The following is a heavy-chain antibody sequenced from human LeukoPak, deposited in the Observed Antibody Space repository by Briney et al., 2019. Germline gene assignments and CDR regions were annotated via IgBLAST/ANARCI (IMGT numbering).Heavy chain of an antibody. V-gene: IGHV3-21*04. CDR1: GFTFSSYS. CDR3: ANIDPVATIDWFDP. J-gene: IGHJ5*02. D-gene: IGHD5-12*01. CDR2: ISSSSSYI. Sequence: PGGSLRLSCAASGFTFSSYSMNWVRQAPGKGLEWVSSISSSSSYIYYADSVKGRFTISRDNAKNSLYPQMNSLRAEDTAVYYCANIDPVATIDWFDPWGQGTLVTVSS.